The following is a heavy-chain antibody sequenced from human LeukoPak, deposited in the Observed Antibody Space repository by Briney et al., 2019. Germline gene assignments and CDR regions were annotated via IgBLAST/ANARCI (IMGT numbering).Heavy chain of an antibody. CDR2: IFYRGST. CDR1: GGSISSTSYY. CDR3: AILGTGGS. J-gene: IGHJ5*02. V-gene: IGHV4-39*01. D-gene: IGHD3-10*01. Sequence: SETLSLSCTVSGGSISSTSYYWGWIRQPPGKGLEWTGTIFYRGSTYYNPSLKSRVTISVDTSNNQFSLRLSSVTAADTAVYYCAILGTGGSWGQGTLVTVSS.